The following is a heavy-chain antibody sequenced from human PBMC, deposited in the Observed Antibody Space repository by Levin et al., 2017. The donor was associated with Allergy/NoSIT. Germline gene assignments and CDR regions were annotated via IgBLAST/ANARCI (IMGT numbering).Heavy chain of an antibody. V-gene: IGHV4-31*03. CDR3: VRHPNQDYGDRAYYFDY. CDR2: IYYSGST. J-gene: IGHJ4*02. D-gene: IGHD4-17*01. CDR1: GGSISSGGYY. Sequence: SQTLSLTCTVSGGSISSGGYYWSWIRQHPGKGLEWIGYIYYSGSTYYNPSLKSRVTISVDTSKNQFSLKLSSVTAADTAVYYCVRHPNQDYGDRAYYFDYWGQGTLVTVSS.